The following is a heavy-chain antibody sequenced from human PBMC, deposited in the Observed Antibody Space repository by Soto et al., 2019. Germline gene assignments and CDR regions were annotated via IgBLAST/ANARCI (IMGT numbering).Heavy chain of an antibody. J-gene: IGHJ4*02. CDR1: CGSISSGGYS. D-gene: IGHD3-22*01. Sequence: KTSETLSLTCAVSCGSISSGGYSWSWIRQPPGKGLEWIGYIYHSGSTYYNPSLKSRVTISVDRSKNQFSLKLSSVTAADTAVYYCARGGGGYSAGYFDYWGQGTLVTVSS. CDR2: IYHSGST. CDR3: ARGGGGYSAGYFDY. V-gene: IGHV4-30-2*01.